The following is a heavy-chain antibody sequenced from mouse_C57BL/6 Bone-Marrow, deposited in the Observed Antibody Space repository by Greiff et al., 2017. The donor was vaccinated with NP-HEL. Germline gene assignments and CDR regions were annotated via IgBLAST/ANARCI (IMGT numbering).Heavy chain of an antibody. CDR2: IWGDGST. Sequence: VQVVESGPGLVAPSQSLSITCTVSGFSLTSYGVSWVRQPPGKGLEWLGVIWGDGSTNYQSALISRLSISKDNSKSQVFLKLNSLQTDDTATYYCAASFITTVVAWFAYWGQGTLVTVSA. CDR3: AASFITTVVAWFAY. CDR1: GFSLTSYG. V-gene: IGHV2-3*01. J-gene: IGHJ3*01. D-gene: IGHD1-1*01.